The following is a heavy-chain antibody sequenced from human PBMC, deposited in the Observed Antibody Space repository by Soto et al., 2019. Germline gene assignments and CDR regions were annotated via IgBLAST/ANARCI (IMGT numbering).Heavy chain of an antibody. V-gene: IGHV4-39*01. CDR2: FYSGGTT. D-gene: IGHD1-26*01. Sequence: SETLSLTCTVSGGSISSGGYYWSWIRQPPGKGLEWIGSFYSGGTTSYNPSLKSRVAISVETSKNQFSLKLSSVTAADTAVYYCARLFPHSGSYLDYWGQGTLVTVSS. J-gene: IGHJ4*02. CDR3: ARLFPHSGSYLDY. CDR1: GGSISSGGYY.